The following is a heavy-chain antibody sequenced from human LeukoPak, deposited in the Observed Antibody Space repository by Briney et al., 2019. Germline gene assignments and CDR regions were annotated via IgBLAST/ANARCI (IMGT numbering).Heavy chain of an antibody. CDR1: GFTFSSYW. Sequence: QPGGSLRLSCAASGFTFSSYWVHWVRQAPGKGLEWVSYISSSSSTIYYADSVKGRFTISRDNSKNTLYLEMNSLRVEDTAVYYCAKSQPPIYSNGWGHFDYWGQGALVTVSS. CDR3: AKSQPPIYSNGWGHFDY. CDR2: ISSSSSTI. J-gene: IGHJ4*02. V-gene: IGHV3-48*01. D-gene: IGHD6-19*01.